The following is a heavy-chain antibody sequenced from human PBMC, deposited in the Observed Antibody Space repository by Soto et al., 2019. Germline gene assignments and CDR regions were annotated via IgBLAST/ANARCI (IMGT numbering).Heavy chain of an antibody. CDR3: VRDRIAAAGTPY. CDR2: IYHSGST. Sequence: SETLSLTCAVSGGSISSSNWWSWVRQPPGKGLEWIGEIYHSGSTNYNPSLKSRVTISVDKSKNQFSLKLSSVTAADTAVYYCVRDRIAAAGTPYWGQGTLVTVSS. V-gene: IGHV4-4*02. J-gene: IGHJ4*02. D-gene: IGHD6-13*01. CDR1: GGSISSSNW.